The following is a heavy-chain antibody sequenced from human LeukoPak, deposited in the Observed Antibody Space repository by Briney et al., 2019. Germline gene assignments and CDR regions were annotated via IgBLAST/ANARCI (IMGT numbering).Heavy chain of an antibody. Sequence: PGGSLRLSCAASGFXLSSPWMSWVRQAPGKGLEWVATIKADGSGAYYVDSVKGRFTISRDNAKNSLYLQMNSLRAEDTAVYFCARYTRPIDYWGQGTLVTVSS. V-gene: IGHV3-7*05. CDR3: ARYTRPIDY. J-gene: IGHJ4*02. D-gene: IGHD6-13*01. CDR1: GFXLSSPW. CDR2: IKADGSGA.